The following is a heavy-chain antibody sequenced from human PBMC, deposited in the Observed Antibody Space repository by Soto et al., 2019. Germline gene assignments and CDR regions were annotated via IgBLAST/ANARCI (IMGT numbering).Heavy chain of an antibody. J-gene: IGHJ6*02. V-gene: IGHV4-39*01. CDR2: IYYSGTT. CDR1: GGSISSNSYY. Sequence: QLQLQESGPGLVKPSETLSLTCTVSGGSISSNSYYWAWIRQPPGKGLEWIGNIYYSGTTYYNPSPTSRVTISVDTSKNQFSLKLSSVTAADTAVYYCARHKGGYYSGVDVWGQGTTVTVSS. D-gene: IGHD3-16*01. CDR3: ARHKGGYYSGVDV.